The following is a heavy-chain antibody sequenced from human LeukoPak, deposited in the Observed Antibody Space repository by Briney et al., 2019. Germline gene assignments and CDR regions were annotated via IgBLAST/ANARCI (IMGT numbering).Heavy chain of an antibody. Sequence: SGTLSLTCAVSGGSISSSNWWSWVRQPPGKGLEWIGEIYHSGSTNYNPSLKSRVTISVDTSKNQFSLKLSSVTAADTAVYYCARGPLGELFNDAFDIWGQGTLVTVSS. D-gene: IGHD3-10*01. CDR3: ARGPLGELFNDAFDI. J-gene: IGHJ3*02. CDR1: GGSISSSNW. V-gene: IGHV4-4*02. CDR2: IYHSGST.